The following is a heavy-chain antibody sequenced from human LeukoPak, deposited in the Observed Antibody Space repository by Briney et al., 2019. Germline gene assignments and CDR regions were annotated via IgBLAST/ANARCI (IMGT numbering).Heavy chain of an antibody. D-gene: IGHD3-3*01. Sequence: GASVKVSCKASGGTFSSYAISWVRQAPGQGLEWMGGIIPIFGTANHAQKFQGRVTITAGESTSTAYMELSSLRSEDTAVYYCASFSYYDFWSGYSWFDPWGQGTLVTVSS. J-gene: IGHJ5*02. CDR2: IIPIFGTA. CDR3: ASFSYYDFWSGYSWFDP. CDR1: GGTFSSYA. V-gene: IGHV1-69*13.